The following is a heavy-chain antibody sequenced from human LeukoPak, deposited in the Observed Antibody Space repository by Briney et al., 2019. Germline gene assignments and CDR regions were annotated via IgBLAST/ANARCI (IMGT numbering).Heavy chain of an antibody. CDR3: AREGGILRYFDWLPSYFDY. Sequence: SETLSLTCTVSGGSISSSSYYWGWIRQPPGKGLEWIGSIYYSGSTYYNPSLKSRVTISVDTSKNQFSLKLSSVTAADTAVYYCAREGGILRYFDWLPSYFDYWGQGTLVTVSS. D-gene: IGHD3-9*01. V-gene: IGHV4-39*07. CDR1: GGSISSSSYY. J-gene: IGHJ4*02. CDR2: IYYSGST.